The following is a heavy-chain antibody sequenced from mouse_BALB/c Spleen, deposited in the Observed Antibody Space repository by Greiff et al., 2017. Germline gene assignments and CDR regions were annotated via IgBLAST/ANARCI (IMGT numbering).Heavy chain of an antibody. J-gene: IGHJ4*01. D-gene: IGHD1-1*01. V-gene: IGHV3-2*02. CDR3: ARWDYYGSSPYYYAMDY. CDR2: ISYSGST. CDR1: GYSITSDYA. Sequence: EVHLVESGPGLVKPSQSLSLTCTVTGYSITSDYAWNWIRQFPGNKLEWMGYISYSGSTSYNPSLKSRISITRDTSKNQFFLQLNSVTTEDTATYYCARWDYYGSSPYYYAMDYWGQGTSVTVSS.